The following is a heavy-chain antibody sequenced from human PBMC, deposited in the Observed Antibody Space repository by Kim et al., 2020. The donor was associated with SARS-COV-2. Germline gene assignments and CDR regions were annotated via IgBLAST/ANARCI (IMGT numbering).Heavy chain of an antibody. V-gene: IGHV1-3*01. CDR2: T. D-gene: IGHD1-26*01. CDR3: AANSGSYYFDY. Sequence: TKDSQNFQGRVTITRDTTASTAYMDLSSLRSEDAGVYYCAANSGSYYFDYWGQGTLVTVSS. J-gene: IGHJ4*02.